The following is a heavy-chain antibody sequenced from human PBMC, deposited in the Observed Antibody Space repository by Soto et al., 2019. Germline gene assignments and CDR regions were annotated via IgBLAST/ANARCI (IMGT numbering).Heavy chain of an antibody. J-gene: IGHJ5*02. CDR1: GGSISSYY. CDR3: AREDSRWFDP. CDR2: IYYSGTT. Sequence: SETLSLTCTVSGGSISSYYWSWIRQPPGKGLEWIGYIYYSGTTSYNPSLKSRVTISINTSKNQFPLKLSSVTAADTAVYYCAREDSRWFDPWGQGTLVTVSS. V-gene: IGHV4-59*01.